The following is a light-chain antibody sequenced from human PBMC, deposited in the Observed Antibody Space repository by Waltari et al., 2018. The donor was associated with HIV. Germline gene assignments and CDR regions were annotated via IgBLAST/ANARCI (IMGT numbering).Light chain of an antibody. V-gene: IGLV1-47*03. Sequence: QSVLTQPPSASGTPGQRVTISCSGSSSNIGSKYVYWYQQLPGTAPKLLIYRNNQRPSGVPDRFSGSKSGTSASLAISGLWSEDEADYYCAAWDDSLSGVVFGGGTKLTVL. CDR2: RNN. J-gene: IGLJ2*01. CDR1: SSNIGSKY. CDR3: AAWDDSLSGVV.